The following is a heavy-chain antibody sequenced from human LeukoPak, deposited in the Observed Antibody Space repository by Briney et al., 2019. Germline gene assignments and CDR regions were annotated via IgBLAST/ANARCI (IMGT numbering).Heavy chain of an antibody. J-gene: IGHJ5*02. D-gene: IGHD1-1*01. Sequence: GASVKVSCKASGYTFTSYDINWGRRATGQGLEWRGWMNPNSGNTGYAQKFQGRVTMTRNTSISTAYMELSSLRSEDTAVYYCARAPWSGLNGHSWFDPWGQGTLVTVSS. V-gene: IGHV1-8*01. CDR3: ARAPWSGLNGHSWFDP. CDR2: MNPNSGNT. CDR1: GYTFTSYD.